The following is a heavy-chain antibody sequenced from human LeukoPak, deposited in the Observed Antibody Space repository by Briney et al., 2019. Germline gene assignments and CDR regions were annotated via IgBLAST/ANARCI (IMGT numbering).Heavy chain of an antibody. V-gene: IGHV3-53*01. CDR3: ARGWVVATGGFDM. J-gene: IGHJ3*02. Sequence: GGSLRLSCAASGFTVNLYYMTWVRQAPGKGLEWVSVIYSGGPTYYADSVKGRFTISRDNSKNTVYLQMNSLRGEDTAVYFCARGWVVATGGFDMWGQGTMVTVSS. CDR1: GFTVNLYY. D-gene: IGHD2-8*02. CDR2: IYSGGPT.